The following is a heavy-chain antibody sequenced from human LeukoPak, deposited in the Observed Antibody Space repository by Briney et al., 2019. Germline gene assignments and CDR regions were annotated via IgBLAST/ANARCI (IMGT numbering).Heavy chain of an antibody. CDR3: ARVGSGSFDY. J-gene: IGHJ4*02. CDR2: IYYSGNT. D-gene: IGHD1-26*01. Sequence: TSETLSLTCTVSGVSISSYYWGWLRQAPGKGLKWIGYIYYSGNTNYNPSLKSRVTISIDTSKNQVYLKLISVTAADTAVYYCARVGSGSFDYWGQGTLVTVSS. V-gene: IGHV4-59*01. CDR1: GVSISSYY.